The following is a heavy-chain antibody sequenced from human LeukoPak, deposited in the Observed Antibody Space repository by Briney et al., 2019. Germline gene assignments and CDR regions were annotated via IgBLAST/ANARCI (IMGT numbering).Heavy chain of an antibody. CDR1: GFTFSSYE. J-gene: IGHJ4*02. CDR3: ARVQRGIAVALDY. CDR2: ISTTGSSI. D-gene: IGHD6-19*01. Sequence: RGGSLRLSCAASGFTFSSYEMNWVRHAPGKGLEWVSYISTTGSSIYYADSVKGRFTISRDNVKNLLYLQMNSLRAEDTAVYYCARVQRGIAVALDYWGQGTLATVSS. V-gene: IGHV3-48*03.